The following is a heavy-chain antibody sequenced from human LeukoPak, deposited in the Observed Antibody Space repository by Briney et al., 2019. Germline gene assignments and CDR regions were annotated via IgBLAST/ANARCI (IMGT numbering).Heavy chain of an antibody. V-gene: IGHV3-74*01. CDR2: INSDGSST. J-gene: IGHJ4*02. CDR3: ARASSGYYYFDY. CDR1: GFTFSSYW. Sequence: GGSLRLSCAASGFTFSSYWMHWVRQAPGKGLVWVSRINSDGSSTSYADSMKGRFTISRDNAKNTLYLQMNSLRAEDTAVYYCARASSGYYYFDYWGQGTLVTVSS. D-gene: IGHD3-22*01.